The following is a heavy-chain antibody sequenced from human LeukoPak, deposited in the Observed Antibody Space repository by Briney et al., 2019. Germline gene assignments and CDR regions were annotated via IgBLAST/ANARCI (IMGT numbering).Heavy chain of an antibody. J-gene: IGHJ4*02. D-gene: IGHD6-13*01. CDR3: AKAGYSSSWYGDY. CDR1: EFTFSSYG. V-gene: IGHV3-30*18. CDR2: ISYDGSNK. Sequence: GGSLRLSCAASEFTFSSYGMHWVRQAPGKGLEWVAVISYDGSNKYYADSVKGRFTISRDNSKNTLYLQMNSLRAEDTAVYYCAKAGYSSSWYGDYWGQGTLVTVSS.